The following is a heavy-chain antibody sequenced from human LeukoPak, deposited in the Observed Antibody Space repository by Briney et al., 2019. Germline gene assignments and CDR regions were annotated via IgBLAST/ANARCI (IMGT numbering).Heavy chain of an antibody. CDR3: AKDTKADYGDSDVFDI. Sequence: PGGSLRLSCAASGFTFDDYAMHWVRQAPGEGLEWVSGISWNSGSIGYADSVKGRFTISRDNAKNSLYLRMNSLRAEDTALYYCAKDTKADYGDSDVFDIWGQGTMVTVSS. J-gene: IGHJ3*02. CDR1: GFTFDDYA. D-gene: IGHD4-17*01. CDR2: ISWNSGSI. V-gene: IGHV3-9*01.